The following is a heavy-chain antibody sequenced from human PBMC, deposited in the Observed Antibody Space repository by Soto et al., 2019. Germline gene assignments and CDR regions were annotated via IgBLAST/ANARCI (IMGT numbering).Heavy chain of an antibody. CDR1: GYTFTSYG. CDR3: ARDIKLGEFLFLRGMDV. J-gene: IGHJ6*02. Sequence: ASVNVSCKASGYTFTSYGISWVRQAPGQGLEWMGWISAYNGNTNYAQKLQGRVTMTTDTSTSTAYMELRSLRSDDTAVYYCARDIKLGEFLFLRGMDVWGQGTTVTVSS. D-gene: IGHD3-10*01. V-gene: IGHV1-18*01. CDR2: ISAYNGNT.